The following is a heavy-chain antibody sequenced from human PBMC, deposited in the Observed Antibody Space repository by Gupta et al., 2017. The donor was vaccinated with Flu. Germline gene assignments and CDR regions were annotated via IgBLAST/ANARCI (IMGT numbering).Heavy chain of an antibody. CDR2: TFYRTSWMK. D-gene: IGHD3-3*01. CDR3: ARASIGEGDDAFDS. Sequence: NWIRQSPSRGLEWLGRTFYRTSWMKDYAESLKGRLRIDPDTSNNQFSLNLNFLTPEDTAVYYCARASIGEGDDAFDSWGPGTQVTVSS. V-gene: IGHV6-1*01. J-gene: IGHJ3*02.